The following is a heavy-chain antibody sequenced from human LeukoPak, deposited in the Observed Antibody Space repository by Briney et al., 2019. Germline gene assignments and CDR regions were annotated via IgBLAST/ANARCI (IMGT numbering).Heavy chain of an antibody. CDR3: ARAEGYGGELDS. CDR1: GFTFSSYA. J-gene: IGHJ4*02. D-gene: IGHD4-23*01. CDR2: ISYDGSNK. V-gene: IGHV3-30*04. Sequence: PGGSLRLSCAASGFTFSSYAMHWVRRAPGKGLEWVAVISYDGSNKYYADSVKGRFTISRGNSKNRLYLQMNSLRAEDTAVYYCARAEGYGGELDSWGQGTLVTVSS.